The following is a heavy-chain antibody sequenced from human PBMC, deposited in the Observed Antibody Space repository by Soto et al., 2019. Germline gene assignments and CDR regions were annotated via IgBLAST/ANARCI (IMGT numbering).Heavy chain of an antibody. CDR1: GFRFEDYV. CDR2: ISGSSGAI. V-gene: IGHV3-9*01. J-gene: IGHJ5*01. CDR3: AKAYGNYYWVDS. D-gene: IGHD3-10*01. Sequence: EVQMVESGGGLVQPGRSLRLSCVVSGFRFEDYVMHWVRQRPGTGLEWVSGISGSSGAIGYADSVEGRFTISRDNAKNAFYLQMTSLREEDTALYLCAKAYGNYYWVDSWGQGTLVTVSS.